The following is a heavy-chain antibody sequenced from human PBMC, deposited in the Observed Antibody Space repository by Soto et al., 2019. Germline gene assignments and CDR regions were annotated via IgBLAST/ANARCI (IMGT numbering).Heavy chain of an antibody. CDR2: IYYSGST. Sequence: QLQLQESGPGLVKSSETLSLTCTVSGGSISSSNYYWAWIRQPPGKGLEWIGSIYYSGSTYYNPSRTSRVTISVDTSKNQFSLKLSSVTAADTAVYYCARPTVPRLGGSSGWAWRYWGQGTLVTVSS. J-gene: IGHJ4*02. D-gene: IGHD6-19*01. CDR3: ARPTVPRLGGSSGWAWRY. CDR1: GGSISSSNYY. V-gene: IGHV4-39*01.